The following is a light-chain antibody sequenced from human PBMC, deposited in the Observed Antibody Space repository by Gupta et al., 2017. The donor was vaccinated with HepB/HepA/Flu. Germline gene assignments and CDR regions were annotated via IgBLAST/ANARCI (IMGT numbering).Light chain of an antibody. Sequence: DIVMTQSPLSLPVTPGEPASISCRSSQSLLHSNGYNYLDWYLQKPGQSPQHLIYLGSKRASGVPDRFNGSGSCTEFTRKSSRVVTKDVGVYYCREAAQGVTFGPGTKVDIK. V-gene: IGKV2-28*01. J-gene: IGKJ3*01. CDR2: LGS. CDR1: QSLLHSNGYNY. CDR3: REAAQGVT.